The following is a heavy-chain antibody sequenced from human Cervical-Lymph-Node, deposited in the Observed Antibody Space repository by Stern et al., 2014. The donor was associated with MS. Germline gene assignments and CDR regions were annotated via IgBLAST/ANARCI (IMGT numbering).Heavy chain of an antibody. CDR2: ISASGGTT. J-gene: IGHJ5*02. CDR1: GFTFTNYA. CDR3: AKDVRYNSGWPPRRFDP. V-gene: IGHV3-23*04. D-gene: IGHD6-19*01. Sequence: EDQLVESGGGLVQPGGSLRLSCAASGFTFTNYAMSWVRQAPGKGLEWVSSISASGGTTYYADSVKGRFSVSRDDSKNTVYLRMNSLRAEDTAVYYCAKDVRYNSGWPPRRFDPWGQGTLVTVSS.